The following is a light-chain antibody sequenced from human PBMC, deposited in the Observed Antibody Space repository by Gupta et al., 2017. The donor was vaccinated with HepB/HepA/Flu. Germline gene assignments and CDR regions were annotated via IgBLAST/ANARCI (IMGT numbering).Light chain of an antibody. Sequence: QSALTQPASVSGSPGQSITISCTGTSSDVGGYNYVSWYQQHPGKAPKLMIYDLSNRPSGVSIRFSGSTSGNTASLTISGLQAEDEADYYCSSYTSSNTVVFGGGTTLTVL. CDR1: SSDVGGYNY. CDR2: DLS. V-gene: IGLV2-14*03. CDR3: SSYTSSNTVV. J-gene: IGLJ2*01.